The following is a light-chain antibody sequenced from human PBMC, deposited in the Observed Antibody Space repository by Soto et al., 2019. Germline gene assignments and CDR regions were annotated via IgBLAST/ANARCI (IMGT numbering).Light chain of an antibody. CDR2: AAS. CDR1: QGVSSY. CDR3: QQRSSWPPT. Sequence: LTQSPSSLSLSLGDRATLSCRASQGVSSYLAWYQQKPGQAPRLLIYAASSLDTGIPSRFSGSGSGTDFTLTISSLQPEDFAVYYCQQRSSWPPTFGAGTKVDIK. J-gene: IGKJ3*01. V-gene: IGKV3-11*01.